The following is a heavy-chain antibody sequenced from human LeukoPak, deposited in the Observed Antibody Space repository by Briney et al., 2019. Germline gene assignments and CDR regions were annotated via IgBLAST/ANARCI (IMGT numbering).Heavy chain of an antibody. CDR1: GYSFTSYW. D-gene: IGHD4-23*01. Sequence: GESLKISCKGSGYSFTSYWIGWVRQMPGKGLEWMGIIYPGDSDTRYSPSFQGQVTISADKSISTAYLQWSSLKASDTAMYYCARLGLDYGGPDPIFDYWGQGTLVTVSS. V-gene: IGHV5-51*01. CDR3: ARLGLDYGGPDPIFDY. CDR2: IYPGDSDT. J-gene: IGHJ4*02.